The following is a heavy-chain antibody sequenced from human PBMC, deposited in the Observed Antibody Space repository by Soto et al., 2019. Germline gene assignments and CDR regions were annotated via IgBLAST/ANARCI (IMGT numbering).Heavy chain of an antibody. V-gene: IGHV3-30*18. Sequence: QPGGSLRLSCAASGFTFSNYGIHWFRQAPGKGLEWVAVISYDGSSKDYADSVKGRFTISRDNSKNTLYLQMNSLTIEDTAVYYCAKDDGSTWSMFYSYYGVDVWGQGTTVTVSS. CDR1: GFTFSNYG. CDR2: ISYDGSSK. J-gene: IGHJ6*02. D-gene: IGHD6-13*01. CDR3: AKDDGSTWSMFYSYYGVDV.